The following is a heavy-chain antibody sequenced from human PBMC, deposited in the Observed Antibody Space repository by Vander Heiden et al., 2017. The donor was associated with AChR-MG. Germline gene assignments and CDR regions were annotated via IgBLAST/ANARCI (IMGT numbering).Heavy chain of an antibody. D-gene: IGHD1-26*01. CDR1: GFTFDDYP. Sequence: EVQLVESGGGLVQPGRSLRLSCAAYGFTFDDYPMHWVRQAPGKGLEWVSGISWNSGSIGYADSVKGRFTISRDNAKNSLYLQMNSMRAEDTALYYCAKGSGSYLVDAFDIWGQGTMVTVSS. J-gene: IGHJ3*02. V-gene: IGHV3-9*01. CDR3: AKGSGSYLVDAFDI. CDR2: ISWNSGSI.